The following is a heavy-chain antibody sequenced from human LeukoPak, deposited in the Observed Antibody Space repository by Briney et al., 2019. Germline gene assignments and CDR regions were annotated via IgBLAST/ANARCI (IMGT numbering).Heavy chain of an antibody. V-gene: IGHV3-23*01. J-gene: IGHJ4*02. CDR3: ANRPSYCSSTSRSAY. Sequence: GGSLRLSCAASGFTFSSYAMSWVRQAPGKGLEWVSAISGSGGSTYYADSVKGRFTISREHSKNTLYLQMTSLRAEDTAVYYCANRPSYCSSTSRSAYWGQGTLVTVSS. CDR1: GFTFSSYA. D-gene: IGHD2-2*01. CDR2: ISGSGGST.